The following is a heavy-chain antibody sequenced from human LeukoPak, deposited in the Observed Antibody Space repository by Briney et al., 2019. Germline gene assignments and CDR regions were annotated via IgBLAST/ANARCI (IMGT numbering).Heavy chain of an antibody. D-gene: IGHD3-22*01. Sequence: PGGSPRLSCAASGFTFSGYGMHWVRQAPGKGLEWVAVIWYDGSNDDYADSVKGRFTISRDNSKSTLYLQMNSLRAEDTAIYYCARSIPRYDGSAYYPDYWGQGTLVTVSS. CDR3: ARSIPRYDGSAYYPDY. CDR2: IWYDGSND. CDR1: GFTFSGYG. J-gene: IGHJ4*02. V-gene: IGHV3-33*01.